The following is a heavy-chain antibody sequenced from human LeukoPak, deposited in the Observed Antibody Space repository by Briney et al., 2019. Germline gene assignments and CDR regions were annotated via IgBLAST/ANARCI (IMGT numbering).Heavy chain of an antibody. CDR2: IYSGGST. J-gene: IGHJ4*02. D-gene: IGHD6-13*01. CDR1: GFTVSSNY. Sequence: GGSLRLSCAASGFTVSSNYMSWVRQAPGKGLEWVSVIYSGGSTYYADSVKGRFTISRDNSKNTLYLQMNSLGAEDTAVYYCARSRYGTTWSSSWEFDYWGQGTLVTVSS. CDR3: ARSRYGTTWSSSWEFDY. V-gene: IGHV3-66*01.